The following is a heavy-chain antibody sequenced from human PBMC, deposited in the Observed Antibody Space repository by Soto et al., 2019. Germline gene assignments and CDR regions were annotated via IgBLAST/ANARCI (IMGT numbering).Heavy chain of an antibody. CDR2: IYYSGST. V-gene: IGHV4-59*01. CDR1: GGSISSYY. Sequence: KTSETLSLTCTVSGGSISSYYWSWIRQPPGKGLEWIGYIYYSGSTNYNPSLKSRVTISVDTSKNQFSLKLGSVTAADTAVYYCARDYNDFWSGYNHYFDYWGQGTLVTVSS. CDR3: ARDYNDFWSGYNHYFDY. D-gene: IGHD3-3*01. J-gene: IGHJ4*02.